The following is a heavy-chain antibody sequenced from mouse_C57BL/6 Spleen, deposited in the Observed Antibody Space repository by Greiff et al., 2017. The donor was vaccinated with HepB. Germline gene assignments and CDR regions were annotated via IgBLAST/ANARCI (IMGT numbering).Heavy chain of an antibody. CDR1: GFNIKDDY. D-gene: IGHD1-1*01. V-gene: IGHV14-4*01. J-gene: IGHJ1*03. CDR2: IDPENGDT. CDR3: TVYAYYYGSSLGWYFDV. Sequence: EVQVVESGAELVRPGASVKLSCTASGFNIKDDYMHWVKQRPEQGLEWIGWIDPENGDTEYASKFQGKATITADTSSNTAYLQLSSLTSEDTAVYYCTVYAYYYGSSLGWYFDVWGTGTTVTVSS.